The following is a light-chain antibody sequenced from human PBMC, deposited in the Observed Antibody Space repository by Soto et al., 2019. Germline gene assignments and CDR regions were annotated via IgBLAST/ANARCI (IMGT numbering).Light chain of an antibody. CDR1: TGAVTSSHY. Sequence: QAVVTQEPSLTVSPGGTVTLTCGSTTGAVTSSHYPYWFQQKPGQAPRTLIYDTSNKHSWTPDRFSGSLLGGKAALTLAGAQTDDEADYYCLLSYSGTSWVFGGGTKLTVL. CDR2: DTS. J-gene: IGLJ3*02. CDR3: LLSYSGTSWV. V-gene: IGLV7-46*01.